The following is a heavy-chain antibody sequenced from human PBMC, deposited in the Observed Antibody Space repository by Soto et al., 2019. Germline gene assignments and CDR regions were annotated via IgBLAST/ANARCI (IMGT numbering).Heavy chain of an antibody. CDR3: ARGSEAWFDT. Sequence: SETLSLTCTVSGDSISSYFWSWIRQPPGKGLEWIGYVYSTEITNYNPSLKSRVAMSIDTSKNQFSLKVRSVTAADTAVYYCARGSEAWFDTWGQGTLVTVPS. CDR2: VYSTEIT. CDR1: GDSISSYF. J-gene: IGHJ5*02. V-gene: IGHV4-59*01.